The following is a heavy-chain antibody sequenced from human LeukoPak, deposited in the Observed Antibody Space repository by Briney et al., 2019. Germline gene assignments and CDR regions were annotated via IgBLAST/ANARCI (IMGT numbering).Heavy chain of an antibody. CDR1: GYTLTELS. V-gene: IGHV1-24*01. CDR3: ATGSHCSSTSCYKYYYYYMDV. J-gene: IGHJ6*03. CDR2: FDPEDGET. D-gene: IGHD2-2*02. Sequence: GASVKVSCKVSGYTLTELSMHWVRQAPGKGLEWMGGFDPEDGETIYAQKFQGRVTVTEDTSTDTAYMELSSLRSEDTAVYYCATGSHCSSTSCYKYYYYYMDVWGKGTTVTVSS.